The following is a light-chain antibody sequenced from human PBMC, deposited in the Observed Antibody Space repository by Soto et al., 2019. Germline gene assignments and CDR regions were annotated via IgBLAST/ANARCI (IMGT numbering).Light chain of an antibody. Sequence: DIQMTQSPSSLSASVGDRVTITCQASQDISNYLNWYQQKQGKAPKLLIYDASNLETGVPSRFRGSGTETDFTFTISSLQTEDIATYYCQQYDNLPPTLTFGGGTKVEIK. CDR2: DAS. J-gene: IGKJ4*01. CDR1: QDISNY. CDR3: QQYDNLPPTLT. V-gene: IGKV1-33*01.